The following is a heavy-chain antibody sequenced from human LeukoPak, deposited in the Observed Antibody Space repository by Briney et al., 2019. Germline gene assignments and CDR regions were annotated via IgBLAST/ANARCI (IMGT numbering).Heavy chain of an antibody. Sequence: PGRSLRLSCTLSGYVHSSLAVLWVRQAPGKGLECVAVISHDGSKKYYADFVKGRFTISRDNSKNTLYLHMNSLIPEDTAVYFCAKDWKFYYISGSFFPLMWGQGTLVTVSS. V-gene: IGHV3-30-3*01. D-gene: IGHD3-10*01. CDR3: AKDWKFYYISGSFFPLM. CDR2: ISHDGSKK. J-gene: IGHJ4*02. CDR1: GYVHSSLA.